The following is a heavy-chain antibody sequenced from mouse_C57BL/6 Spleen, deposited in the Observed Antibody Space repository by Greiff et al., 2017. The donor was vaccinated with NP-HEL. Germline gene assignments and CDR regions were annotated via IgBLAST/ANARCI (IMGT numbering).Heavy chain of an antibody. V-gene: IGHV1-80*01. CDR1: GYAFSSYW. CDR3: ARCGSSYFDY. J-gene: IGHJ2*01. D-gene: IGHD1-1*01. CDR2: IYPGDGDT. Sequence: VMLVESGAELVKPGASVKISCKASGYAFSSYWMNWVKQRPGKGLEWIGQIYPGDGDTNYNGKFKGKATLTADKSSSTAYMQLSSLTSEDSAVYFCARCGSSYFDYWGQGTTLTVSS.